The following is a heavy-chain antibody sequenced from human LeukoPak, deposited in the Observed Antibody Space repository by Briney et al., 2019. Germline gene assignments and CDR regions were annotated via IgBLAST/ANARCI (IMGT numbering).Heavy chain of an antibody. D-gene: IGHD3-10*01. Sequence: PGGSLRLSCAASGFIFRNHAMNWGRQAPGQGLEWVSGVSASGGSTFNTGSVKGRFSISRDNSKNTLYLEMSSLRPEDTALYYCAKSLGNQGVIDYWGQGTLVTVSS. CDR2: VSASGGST. CDR3: AKSLGNQGVIDY. CDR1: GFIFRNHA. J-gene: IGHJ4*02. V-gene: IGHV3-23*01.